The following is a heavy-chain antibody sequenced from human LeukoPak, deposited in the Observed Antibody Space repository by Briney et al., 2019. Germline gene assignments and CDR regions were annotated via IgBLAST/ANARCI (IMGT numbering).Heavy chain of an antibody. CDR3: ARRVDYYYYMDV. Sequence: SETLSLTCTVSGGSISSSSYYWGWIRQPPGKGLEWIGSIYYSGSTYYNPSLKSRVTISVDTSKNQFSLKLSSVTAADTAVYYCARRVDYYYYMDVWGKGTTVTASS. D-gene: IGHD2-15*01. CDR1: GGSISSSSYY. CDR2: IYYSGST. V-gene: IGHV4-39*07. J-gene: IGHJ6*03.